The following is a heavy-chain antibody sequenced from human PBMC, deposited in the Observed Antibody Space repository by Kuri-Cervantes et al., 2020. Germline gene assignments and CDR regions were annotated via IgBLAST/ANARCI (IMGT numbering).Heavy chain of an antibody. V-gene: IGHV1-8*01. CDR1: GYTFTSND. D-gene: IGHD5-18*01. Sequence: ASVKVSCKASGYTFTSNDINWVRQATGQGLEWMGWMNPNSGNTGYAQKFQGRVTMTRNTSISTAYMELSSLRSEDTAVYYCARGPLGYSYVDYWGQGTLVTVSS. CDR3: ARGPLGYSYVDY. CDR2: MNPNSGNT. J-gene: IGHJ4*02.